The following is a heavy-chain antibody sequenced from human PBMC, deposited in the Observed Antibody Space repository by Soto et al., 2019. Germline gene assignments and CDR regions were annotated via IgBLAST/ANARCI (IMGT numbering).Heavy chain of an antibody. J-gene: IGHJ4*02. D-gene: IGHD2-8*01. Sequence: ASVKVSSKAPGYAFTSYYRYWVRQATGQGLEWMGIINPSGGSTSYAQKFQGRVTMTRDTSTSTVYMELSSLRSEDTAVYYCARDRCTNGVCYQVWGQGTLVTVSS. CDR1: GYAFTSYY. CDR2: INPSGGST. CDR3: ARDRCTNGVCYQV. V-gene: IGHV1-46*01.